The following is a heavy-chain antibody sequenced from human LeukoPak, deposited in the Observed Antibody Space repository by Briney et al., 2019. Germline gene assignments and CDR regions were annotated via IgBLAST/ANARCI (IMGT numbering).Heavy chain of an antibody. CDR1: GFTFGSYG. CDR2: IWYDGSNK. J-gene: IGHJ4*02. CDR3: AREGYCSSTSCSWFDY. Sequence: PGGSLRLSCAASGFTFGSYGMHWVRQAPGKGLEWVAVIWYDGSNKYYADSVKGRFTISRDNSKNTLYLQMNSLRAEDTAVYYCAREGYCSSTSCSWFDYWGQGTLVTVSS. V-gene: IGHV3-33*01. D-gene: IGHD2-2*01.